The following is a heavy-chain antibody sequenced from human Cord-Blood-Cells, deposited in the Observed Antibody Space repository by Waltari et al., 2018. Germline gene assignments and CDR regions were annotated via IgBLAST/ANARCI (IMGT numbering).Heavy chain of an antibody. CDR3: ARGFGYYYGSGSYLGAFDI. D-gene: IGHD3-10*01. CDR2: IYHSGST. J-gene: IGHJ3*02. V-gene: IGHV4-4*02. CDR1: GGSISSSNW. Sequence: QVQLQESGPGLVKPSGTLSLTCAVSGGSISSSNWWSWVRQPPGKGLEWIGEIYHSGSTNYNPSLKSGVTISVDKSKNQFSLKLSSVTAADTAVYYCARGFGYYYGSGSYLGAFDIWGQGTMVTVSS.